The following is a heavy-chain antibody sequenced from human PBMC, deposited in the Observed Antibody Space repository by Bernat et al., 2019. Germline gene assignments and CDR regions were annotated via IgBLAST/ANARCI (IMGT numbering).Heavy chain of an antibody. V-gene: IGHV3-33*01. D-gene: IGHD3-3*01. Sequence: QVQLVESGGGVVQPGRSLRLSCAASGFTFTSYGFHWVRQAPGKGLEWVALIWDDGSKKNYADSVKGRFTISRDSSKNTLYLQMNSLRAEDTAVYHCAGDFGKLDRGGSCFDYWGKGTLGTVSP. CDR3: AGDFGKLDRGGSCFDY. CDR1: GFTFTSYG. J-gene: IGHJ4*02. CDR2: IWDDGSKK.